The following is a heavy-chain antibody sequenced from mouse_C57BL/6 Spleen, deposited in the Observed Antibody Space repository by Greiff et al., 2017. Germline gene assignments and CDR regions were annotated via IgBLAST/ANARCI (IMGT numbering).Heavy chain of an antibody. CDR1: GCTFTSYG. V-gene: IGHV1-81*01. D-gene: IGHD2-4*01. CDR2: IYPRSGNT. J-gene: IGHJ3*01. Sequence: VQLQESGAELARPGASVKLSCKASGCTFTSYGISWVKQRTGQGLEWIGEIYPRSGNTYYNEKFKGKATLTVDKSSSTAYMQLSSLTSEDSAVYYCAIWGYYDYAGFAYWGQGTLVTVSA. CDR3: AIWGYYDYAGFAY.